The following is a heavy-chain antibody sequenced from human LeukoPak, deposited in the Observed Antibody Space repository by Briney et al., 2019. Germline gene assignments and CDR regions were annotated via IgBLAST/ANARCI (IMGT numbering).Heavy chain of an antibody. CDR3: ARGNIVVVVATWFDP. D-gene: IGHD2-15*01. Sequence: PGGSLRLSCAASGFTVSSNYMSWVRQAPGKGLEWVSYISSSSSTIYYADSVKGRFTISRDNAKNSLYLQMNSLRAEDTAVYYCARGNIVVVVATWFDPWGQGTLVTVSS. CDR1: GFTVSSNY. V-gene: IGHV3-48*01. CDR2: ISSSSSTI. J-gene: IGHJ5*02.